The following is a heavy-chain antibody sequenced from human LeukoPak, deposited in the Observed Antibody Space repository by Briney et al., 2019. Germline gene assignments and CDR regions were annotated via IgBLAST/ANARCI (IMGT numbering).Heavy chain of an antibody. J-gene: IGHJ4*02. Sequence: GGSLRLSCAASGFTFSSYGMHWVRQAPGKGLEWVAVISYDGSNKNYADSVKGRFTISRDNAKNSLYLQMNSLRAEDTALYYCAKDIGGSVAGYFDYWGQGTLVTVSS. CDR3: AKDIGGSVAGYFDY. CDR2: ISYDGSNK. D-gene: IGHD6-19*01. V-gene: IGHV3-30*18. CDR1: GFTFSSYG.